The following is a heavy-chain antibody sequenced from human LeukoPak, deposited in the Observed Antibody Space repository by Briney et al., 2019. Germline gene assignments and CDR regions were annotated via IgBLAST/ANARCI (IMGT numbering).Heavy chain of an antibody. D-gene: IGHD6-19*01. V-gene: IGHV1-2*02. J-gene: IGHJ3*01. CDR3: ASGSSLDGSSGWPTHYS. CDR1: GYTFTWCY. CDR2: INPNSGGT. Sequence: ASVKVSCKASGYTFTWCYMHWVRQAPGQGLEWMGWINPNSGGTHYAQKFQGRVTMTRDMSISTAYMELSSLRSDDTALYYCASGSSLDGSSGWPTHYSWGQGAMGTVSS.